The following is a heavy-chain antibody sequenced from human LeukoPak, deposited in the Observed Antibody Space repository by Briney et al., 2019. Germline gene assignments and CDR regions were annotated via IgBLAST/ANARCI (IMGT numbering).Heavy chain of an antibody. CDR2: IYYRGST. CDR1: GGSISSYY. J-gene: IGHJ4*02. V-gene: IGHV4-59*08. D-gene: IGHD6-19*01. Sequence: SETLSLTCTVSGGSISSYYWSWIRQPPGKGLEWIGYIYYRGSTNYNPSLKSRVTISIDTSKNQFSLKLSSVTAADTAMYYCARLVSGVGYFDYWGQGTLVTVSS. CDR3: ARLVSGVGYFDY.